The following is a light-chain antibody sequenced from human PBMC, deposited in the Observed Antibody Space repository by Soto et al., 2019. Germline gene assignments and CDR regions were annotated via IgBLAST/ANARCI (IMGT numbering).Light chain of an antibody. CDR1: QSVSSNY. Sequence: EIVLTQSPGTLSLSPGDRATLSCRASQSVSSNYLAWYQQKPGQAPRLLIYGASSRATGIPDSFSGSGSGTDFTLTISRLEPEDFAVYYCQRYGTSLPLTFGGGTKVDIK. V-gene: IGKV3-20*01. CDR3: QRYGTSLPLT. CDR2: GAS. J-gene: IGKJ4*01.